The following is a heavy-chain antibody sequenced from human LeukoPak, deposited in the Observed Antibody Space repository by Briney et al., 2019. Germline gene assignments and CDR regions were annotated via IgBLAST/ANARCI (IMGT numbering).Heavy chain of an antibody. Sequence: PSETLSLTCAVYGGSLSGYYWSWIRQPPGKGLEWIGEINHSGSTNYNPSLKSRVTISVDTSKNQFSLKLSSVTAADTAVYYCARGRAVVPAAIPFDYWGQGTLVTVSS. CDR3: ARGRAVVPAAIPFDY. CDR1: GGSLSGYY. J-gene: IGHJ4*02. CDR2: INHSGST. D-gene: IGHD2-2*01. V-gene: IGHV4-34*01.